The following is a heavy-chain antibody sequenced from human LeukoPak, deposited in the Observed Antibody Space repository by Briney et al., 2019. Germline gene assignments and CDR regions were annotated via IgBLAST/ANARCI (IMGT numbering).Heavy chain of an antibody. CDR2: INPNSGGT. D-gene: IGHD2-2*01. V-gene: IGHV1-2*02. Sequence: GASVKVSCKASGYNLTTYAMHWVRQAPGQGLEWMGWINPNSGGTNYAQKFQGRVTMTRDTSISTAYMELSRLRSDDTAVYYCARDAGLVVPAVIGYYFDYWGQGTLVTVSS. CDR1: GYNLTTYA. CDR3: ARDAGLVVPAVIGYYFDY. J-gene: IGHJ4*02.